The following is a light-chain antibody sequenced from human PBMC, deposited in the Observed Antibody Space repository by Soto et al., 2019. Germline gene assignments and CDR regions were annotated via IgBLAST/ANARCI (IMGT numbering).Light chain of an antibody. V-gene: IGKV3-15*01. CDR1: QSISSN. CDR2: RAS. CDR3: QQYNNWPPLWT. Sequence: EIVMTQSPATLSVSPGERATLSCRASQSISSNLAWYQQKPGQAPRLLIYRASTRATGIAARFSGSGSGTEFTLTISSLQSEDFAVYFCQQYNNWPPLWTFGQGTKVEIK. J-gene: IGKJ1*01.